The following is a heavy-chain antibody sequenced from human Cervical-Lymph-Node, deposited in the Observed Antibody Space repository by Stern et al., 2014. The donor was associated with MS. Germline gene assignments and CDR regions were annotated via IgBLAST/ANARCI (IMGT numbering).Heavy chain of an antibody. CDR3: ARIAVAGKFDY. V-gene: IGHV4-39*01. CDR2: IYYSGST. D-gene: IGHD6-19*01. Sequence: QVQLQQWGPGLVKPSETLSLTCTVSGGSISSSSYYWGWIRQPPGKGLEWIGSIYYSGSTYYNPSLKSRVTISVDTSKNQFSLKRSSVTAADTAVYYCARIAVAGKFDYWGQGTLVTVSS. J-gene: IGHJ4*02. CDR1: GGSISSSSYY.